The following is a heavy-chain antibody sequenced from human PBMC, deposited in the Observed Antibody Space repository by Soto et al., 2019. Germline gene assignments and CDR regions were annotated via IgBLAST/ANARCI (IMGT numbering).Heavy chain of an antibody. CDR3: AKDRGFGDGGWFDP. CDR1: GFSIGAHG. J-gene: IGHJ5*02. V-gene: IGHV3-23*01. D-gene: IGHD3-10*01. CDR2: ISGSGGST. Sequence: EVQLLESGGGLVQPGGSLRLSCAASGFSIGAHGVSWVRQAPGKGLEWVSTISGSGGSTYYADSVKGRFTISRDNSKNTLYLQMNSLRAEDTAVYYCAKDRGFGDGGWFDPWGQGTLVTVSS.